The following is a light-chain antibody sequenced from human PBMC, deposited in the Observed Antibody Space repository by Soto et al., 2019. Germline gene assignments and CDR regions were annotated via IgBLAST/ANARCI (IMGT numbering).Light chain of an antibody. CDR2: AAS. CDR3: QQSYKTPYT. CDR1: QVSSTY. Sequence: DIQMTQSPSSLYASVGDRVTITCRASQVSSTYLIWYQQSQGKAPKLLSYAASNLVSGVPSRFSGSGSGPEFTLTISSLQQEDFATYYCQQSYKTPYTFGQGTKLET. J-gene: IGKJ2*01. V-gene: IGKV1-39*01.